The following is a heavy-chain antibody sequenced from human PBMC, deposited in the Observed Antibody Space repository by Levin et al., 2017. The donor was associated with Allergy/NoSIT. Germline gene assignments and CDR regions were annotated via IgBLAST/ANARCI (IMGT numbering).Heavy chain of an antibody. V-gene: IGHV3-23*01. J-gene: IGHJ1*01. D-gene: IGHD3-22*01. CDR2: IGGRGATT. CDR1: GFTFSTNT. Sequence: GGSLRLSCAASGFTFSTNTMSWVRQAPGKGLEWVSTIGGRGATTYYADSVKGRFTISRDNSKNTLYLQMNSLRAEDTAMYYCAKQDTYYYDTSGPWNFQHWGQGTLVTVSS. CDR3: AKQDTYYYDTSGPWNFQH.